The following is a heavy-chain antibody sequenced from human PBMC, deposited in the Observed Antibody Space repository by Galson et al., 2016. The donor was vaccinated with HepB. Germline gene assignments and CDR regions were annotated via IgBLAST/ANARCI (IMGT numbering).Heavy chain of an antibody. Sequence: SLRLSCAASGFNFSSYWMNWVRQAPGKGLEWVANIKEDGSEKNYVDSLKGRFTISRDNAKNSLYLHMNNLRVEDTAVYYCAKSSGWDSDYWGQGTLVIVSS. CDR2: IKEDGSEK. V-gene: IGHV3-7*03. J-gene: IGHJ4*02. CDR3: AKSSGWDSDY. D-gene: IGHD6-19*01. CDR1: GFNFSSYW.